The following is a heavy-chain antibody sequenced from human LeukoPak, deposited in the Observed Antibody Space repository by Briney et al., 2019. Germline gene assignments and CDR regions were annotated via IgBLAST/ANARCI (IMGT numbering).Heavy chain of an antibody. D-gene: IGHD3-10*01. CDR1: GGSFSGYY. J-gene: IGHJ4*02. CDR3: ARHHYGSGSFYSPVDY. V-gene: IGHV4-34*01. CDR2: INHSGST. Sequence: PSETLSLTCAVYGGSFSGYYWSWIRQPPGKGLEWIGEINHSGSTNYNPSLKSRVTISVDTSKNQFSLKLSSVTAADTAVYYCARHHYGSGSFYSPVDYWGQETLVTVSS.